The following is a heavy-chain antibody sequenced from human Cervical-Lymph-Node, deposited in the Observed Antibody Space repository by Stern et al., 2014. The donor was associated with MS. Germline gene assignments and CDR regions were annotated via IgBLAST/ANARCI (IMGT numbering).Heavy chain of an antibody. D-gene: IGHD5-18*01. CDR3: ARDRRGYSYGSGVFDY. J-gene: IGHJ4*02. CDR2: ISYDGRHE. V-gene: IGHV3-30*01. Sequence: VKLEESGGGVVQPGRSLRLPCAASGFTFSRYAFNWVRQAPGKGLEWVAVISYDGRHEDYADAVKGRFTISRDDSKNTLFLQMDSLRADDTAIYYCARDRRGYSYGSGVFDYWGQGTLVAVSS. CDR1: GFTFSRYA.